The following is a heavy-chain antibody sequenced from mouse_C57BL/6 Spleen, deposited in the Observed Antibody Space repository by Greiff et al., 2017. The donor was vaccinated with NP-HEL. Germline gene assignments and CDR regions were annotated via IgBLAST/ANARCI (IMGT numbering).Heavy chain of an antibody. Sequence: VQLQQSGPELVKPGASVKISCKASGYTFTDYYMNWVKQSHGKSLEWIGDINPNNGGTSYNQKFKGKATLTVDKSSSTAYMELRSLTSEDSAVYYCAGGSYAMDYWGQGTSVTVSS. CDR2: INPNNGGT. CDR3: AGGSYAMDY. J-gene: IGHJ4*01. CDR1: GYTFTDYY. V-gene: IGHV1-26*01.